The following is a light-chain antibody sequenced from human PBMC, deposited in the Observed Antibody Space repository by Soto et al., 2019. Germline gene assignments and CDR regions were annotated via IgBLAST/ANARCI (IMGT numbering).Light chain of an antibody. V-gene: IGKV3-20*01. Sequence: EIVLTQSPGTLSLSPGERATLSCRASQSVSSSYLAWYQQKPGQAPRLLIYGASSRATGIPDRFSGSGSGTDFTLTISRREPEEFAVYYCQQYGSSPPSTFGQGTKLEIK. CDR3: QQYGSSPPST. CDR2: GAS. J-gene: IGKJ2*01. CDR1: QSVSSSY.